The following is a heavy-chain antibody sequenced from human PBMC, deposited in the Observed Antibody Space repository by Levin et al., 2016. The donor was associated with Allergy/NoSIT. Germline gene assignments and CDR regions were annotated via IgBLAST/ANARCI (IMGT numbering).Heavy chain of an antibody. V-gene: IGHV4-31*02. Sequence: WIRQPPGKGLEWIGYIYYSGSTNYNPSLKSRVTISVDTSKNQFSLKLSSVTAADTAVYYCARGIRIFGVGSYYYYYYMDVWGKGTTVTVSS. J-gene: IGHJ6*03. CDR3: ARGIRIFGVGSYYYYYYMDV. CDR2: IYYSGST. D-gene: IGHD3-3*01.